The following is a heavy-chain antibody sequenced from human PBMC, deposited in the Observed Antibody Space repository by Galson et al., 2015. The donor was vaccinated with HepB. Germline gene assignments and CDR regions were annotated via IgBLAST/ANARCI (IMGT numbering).Heavy chain of an antibody. Sequence: SGAEVKKPGESLRISCKGSGYKFSNYWISWVRQMPGKGLEWVARIDPGDSYTNYNPSFEGHVTISADTSISTAYLQWTSLRTSDTAIYYCARLRWSYGSFYGMGVWGQGTTVTVSS. D-gene: IGHD3-16*01. V-gene: IGHV5-10-1*01. CDR2: IDPGDSYT. CDR1: GYKFSNYW. CDR3: ARLRWSYGSFYGMGV. J-gene: IGHJ6*02.